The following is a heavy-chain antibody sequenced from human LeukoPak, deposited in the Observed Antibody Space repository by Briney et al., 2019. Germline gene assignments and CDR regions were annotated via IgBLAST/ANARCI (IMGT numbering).Heavy chain of an antibody. V-gene: IGHV1-2*02. CDR1: GYTFTGYY. J-gene: IGHJ5*02. CDR3: ARTGIQWLVENWFDP. D-gene: IGHD6-19*01. Sequence: ASVKVSCKASGYTFTGYYMHWVRQAPGQGLEWMGWINPNSGGTSYAQKFQGRVTMTRDTSISTAYMELSRLRSDDTAVYYCARTGIQWLVENWFDPWGQGTLVTVSS. CDR2: INPNSGGT.